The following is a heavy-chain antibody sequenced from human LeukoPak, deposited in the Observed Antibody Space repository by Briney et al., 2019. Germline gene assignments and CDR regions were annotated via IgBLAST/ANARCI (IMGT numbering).Heavy chain of an antibody. V-gene: IGHV5-51*01. J-gene: IGHJ4*02. CDR3: ARPASYGDSHDY. Sequence: GESLKISCKASGYRSTSYWIGWVRPMPGKGLEWLRIIYPGDSDTRYSPSFQGQVTISADKSISTAYLQWSSLKASDTAMYYCARPASYGDSHDYWGQGTLVTVSS. D-gene: IGHD4-17*01. CDR1: GYRSTSYW. CDR2: IYPGDSDT.